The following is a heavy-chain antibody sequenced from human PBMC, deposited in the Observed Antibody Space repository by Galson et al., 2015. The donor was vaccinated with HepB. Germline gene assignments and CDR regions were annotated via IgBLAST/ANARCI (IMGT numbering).Heavy chain of an antibody. CDR2: VSSNTIYT. J-gene: IGHJ4*02. CDR3: ARVADSHYGDHTHFDS. V-gene: IGHV3-11*06. D-gene: IGHD4-17*01. CDR1: GFTFSDYY. Sequence: SLRLSCAASGFTFSDYYMSWIRQAPGKGLEWLAYVSSNTIYTNYADSVKGRFTVSRDNVKNSISLQMNRLSVEDTAMYYCARVADSHYGDHTHFDSRGQGALVTVSS.